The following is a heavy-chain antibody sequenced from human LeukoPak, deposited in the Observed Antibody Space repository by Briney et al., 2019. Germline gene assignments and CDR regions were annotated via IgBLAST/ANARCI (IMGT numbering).Heavy chain of an antibody. CDR3: ARLVGARKVP. D-gene: IGHD1-26*01. V-gene: IGHV4-34*01. Sequence: SETLSLTCAVYGGSFSGYYWSWIRQPPGKGLEWIGEINHSGSTNYNPSLKSRVTVSVDTSKNQFSLKLSSVTAADTAVYYCARLVGARKVPWGQGTLVTVSS. CDR1: GGSFSGYY. CDR2: INHSGST. J-gene: IGHJ5*02.